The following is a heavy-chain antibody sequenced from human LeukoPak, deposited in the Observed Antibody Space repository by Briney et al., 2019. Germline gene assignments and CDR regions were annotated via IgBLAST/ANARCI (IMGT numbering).Heavy chain of an antibody. D-gene: IGHD3-10*01. Sequence: ASVKVSCKASGYTFTDYFMNWVRQAPGQGLEWMGWINPKSGGTVYAQKFQGRVTMTRDTSSSTAYMELSRLRFDDTVVYYCARGAGFDSGSDYYYYMDVWGKGTTVTVSS. CDR1: GYTFTDYF. CDR2: INPKSGGT. CDR3: ARGAGFDSGSDYYYYMDV. J-gene: IGHJ6*03. V-gene: IGHV1-2*02.